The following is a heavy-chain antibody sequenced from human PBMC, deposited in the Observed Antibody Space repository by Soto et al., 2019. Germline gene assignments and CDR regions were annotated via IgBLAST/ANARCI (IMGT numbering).Heavy chain of an antibody. J-gene: IGHJ4*02. CDR3: ARGAGKYSGYEVFDY. CDR2: IIPIFGTA. D-gene: IGHD5-12*01. CDR1: GGTFSSYA. Sequence: SVKVSCKASGGTFSSYAISWVRQAPGQGLEWMGGIIPIFGTANYAQKFQGRVTITADESTSTAYMELSSLRSEDTAVYYCARGAGKYSGYEVFDYWGQGTLVTVSS. V-gene: IGHV1-69*13.